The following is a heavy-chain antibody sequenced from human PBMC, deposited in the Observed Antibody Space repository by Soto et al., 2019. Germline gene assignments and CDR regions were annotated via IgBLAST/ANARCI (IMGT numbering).Heavy chain of an antibody. D-gene: IGHD3-22*01. Sequence: ASVKVSCKASGYTFTSYDINWVRQATGQGLEWMGWMNPNSGNTGYAQKFQGRVTMTRNTSISTAYMELSSLRSEDTAVYYCARRRAYYYDSSGYLYYYGMDVWGQGTTVTVSS. CDR3: ARRRAYYYDSSGYLYYYGMDV. CDR1: GYTFTSYD. V-gene: IGHV1-8*01. J-gene: IGHJ6*02. CDR2: MNPNSGNT.